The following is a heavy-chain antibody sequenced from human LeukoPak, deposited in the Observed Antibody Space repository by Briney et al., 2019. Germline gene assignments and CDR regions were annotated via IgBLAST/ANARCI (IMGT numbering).Heavy chain of an antibody. Sequence: SETLSLTCAVYGGSFSGYYWSWIRQPPGKGLEWIGEINDSGRTNYNPSLKSRVTISVDTSKNQFSLKLTFVTAADTAVYYCARGWLGYWHTTYADDNAFDIWGQGTVVTVSS. D-gene: IGHD2-2*01. J-gene: IGHJ3*02. CDR1: GGSFSGYY. V-gene: IGHV4-34*01. CDR3: ARGWLGYWHTTYADDNAFDI. CDR2: INDSGRT.